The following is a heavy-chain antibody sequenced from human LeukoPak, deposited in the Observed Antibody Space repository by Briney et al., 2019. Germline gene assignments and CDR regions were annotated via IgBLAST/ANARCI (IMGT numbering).Heavy chain of an antibody. J-gene: IGHJ5*02. V-gene: IGHV3-23*01. D-gene: IGHD4-11*01. CDR2: ISGSGGST. CDR1: GFTFSSYA. Sequence: GGSLRLSCAASGFTFSSYAMSWVRQAPEKGLEWVSAISGSGGSTYYADSVKGRFTISRDNSKNTLYLQMNSLRAEDTAVYYCAKDQTGSNPNNWFDPWGQGTLVTVSS. CDR3: AKDQTGSNPNNWFDP.